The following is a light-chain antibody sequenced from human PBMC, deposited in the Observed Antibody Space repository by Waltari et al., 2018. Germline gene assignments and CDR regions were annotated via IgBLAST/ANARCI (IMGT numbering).Light chain of an antibody. V-gene: IGKV3-20*01. CDR1: QHIGSSY. CDR2: GAS. CDR3: QQYNSSPPMT. J-gene: IGKJ1*01. Sequence: EIVLTQSPGTLSLSPGERATLSCRASQHIGSSYLAWYQQKPGQAPRPLIYGASSRATGIPDRFSGSWSGTDFTRTISRLEPEDFAVYYCQQYNSSPPMTFGQGTKVEIK.